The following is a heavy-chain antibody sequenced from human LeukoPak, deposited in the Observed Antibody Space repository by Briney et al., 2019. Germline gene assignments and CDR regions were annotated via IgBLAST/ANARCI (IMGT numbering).Heavy chain of an antibody. D-gene: IGHD5-18*01. J-gene: IGHJ4*02. CDR3: AKDTRLGYSYGQYYFDY. CDR1: GLTFSSYA. V-gene: IGHV3-23*01. CDR2: ISGSGGST. Sequence: GGSLRLSCAASGLTFSSYAMSWVRQAPGKGLEWVSAISGSGGSTYYADSVKGRFTISRDNSKNTLYLQMNSLRAEDTAVYYCAKDTRLGYSYGQYYFDYWVQGTLVTVSS.